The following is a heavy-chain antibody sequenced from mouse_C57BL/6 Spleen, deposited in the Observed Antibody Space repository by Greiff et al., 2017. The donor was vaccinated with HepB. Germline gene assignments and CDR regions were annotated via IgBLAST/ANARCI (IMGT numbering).Heavy chain of an antibody. D-gene: IGHD2-1*01. CDR1: GYTFTGYW. CDR3: ARGGSTMVESGFDY. V-gene: IGHV1-55*01. Sequence: QVQLQQPGAELVKPGASVKLSCKASGYTFTGYWMPWVKQRPGHGLEWIGAIDPDSGSTNYNEKFKSKATLTVDKSSSTAYMQLSSLTSEDSAVYYCARGGSTMVESGFDYWGQGTLVTVS. CDR2: IDPDSGST. J-gene: IGHJ3*01.